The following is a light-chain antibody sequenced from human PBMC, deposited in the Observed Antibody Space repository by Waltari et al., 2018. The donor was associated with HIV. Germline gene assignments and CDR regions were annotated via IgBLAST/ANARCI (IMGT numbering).Light chain of an antibody. CDR1: QSISNY. CDR3: QQSYSTPLT. CDR2: AAS. Sequence: DLQMTQSPSSLSASVGDRVTITCRASQSISNYLNWYQQKPGKAPKFLIYAASSLQSGVPSRFGGSGSGTDFTLTISSLQPEDFATYYCQQSYSTPLTFGGGSKVEIK. J-gene: IGKJ4*01. V-gene: IGKV1-39*01.